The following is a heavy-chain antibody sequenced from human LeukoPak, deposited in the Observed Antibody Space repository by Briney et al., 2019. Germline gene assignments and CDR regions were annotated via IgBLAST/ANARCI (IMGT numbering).Heavy chain of an antibody. J-gene: IGHJ4*02. CDR3: ARDVLVGAYFDY. Sequence: GGSLRLSCAASGFTFSSYSMNWVRQAPGKGLEWVSSISSSSSYIYYADSVKGRFTISRDNAKNSLCLQMNSLRAEDTAVYYCARDVLVGAYFDYWGQGTLVTVSS. CDR2: ISSSSSYI. CDR1: GFTFSSYS. V-gene: IGHV3-21*01. D-gene: IGHD1-26*01.